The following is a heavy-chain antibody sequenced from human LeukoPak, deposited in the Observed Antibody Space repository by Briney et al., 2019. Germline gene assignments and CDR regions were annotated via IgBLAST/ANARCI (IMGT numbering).Heavy chain of an antibody. D-gene: IGHD3-9*01. Sequence: GGSLTRSCAASAFTFSSFGMSWVRQAPGKGLEWVSAISGSGGSTYYADSVKGRFTISRDNSKNTLYLQMNSLRAEDTAVYYCAKNYLRYFDRPEFDYWGQGTLVTVSS. CDR3: AKNYLRYFDRPEFDY. V-gene: IGHV3-23*01. J-gene: IGHJ4*02. CDR1: AFTFSSFG. CDR2: ISGSGGST.